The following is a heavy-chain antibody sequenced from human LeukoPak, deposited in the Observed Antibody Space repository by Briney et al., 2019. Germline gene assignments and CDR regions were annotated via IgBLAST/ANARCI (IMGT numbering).Heavy chain of an antibody. V-gene: IGHV3-21*01. D-gene: IGHD2-15*01. CDR1: GFTFSSYE. CDR2: IKSRDTYM. CDR3: ARVSCSGGSCRFDY. J-gene: IGHJ4*02. Sequence: PGGSLRLSCAASGFTFSSYEMNWVRQAPGKGLEWVSSIKSRDTYMYYADSVKGRFTISRDNAKNSLYLQMNSLRAEDTAVYYCARVSCSGGSCRFDYWGQGTLVTVSS.